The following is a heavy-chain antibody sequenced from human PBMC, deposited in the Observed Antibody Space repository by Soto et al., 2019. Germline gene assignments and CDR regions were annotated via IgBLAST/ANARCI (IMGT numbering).Heavy chain of an antibody. Sequence: PGGSLRLSCAASEFTFSNYAMSWVRQAPGQGLQWVSGLSGSGNYPYYADSVKGRFTVSRDNSKNTLYLLMNSLRAEDTAVYYCARYSMTSRSLFDYWGQGTLVTVSS. J-gene: IGHJ4*02. CDR1: EFTFSNYA. CDR3: ARYSMTSRSLFDY. V-gene: IGHV3-23*01. D-gene: IGHD2-21*01. CDR2: LSGSGNYP.